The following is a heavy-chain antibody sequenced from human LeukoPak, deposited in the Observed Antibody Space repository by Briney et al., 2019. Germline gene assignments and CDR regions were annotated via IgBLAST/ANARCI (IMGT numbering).Heavy chain of an antibody. CDR1: GGSISSYY. CDR2: IYYSGST. CDR3: ARDGFGYSYGLYYYYGMDV. D-gene: IGHD5-18*01. J-gene: IGHJ6*02. Sequence: PSETLSLTCTVSGGSISSYYWSWIRQPPGKGLEWIGYIYYSGSTNYNPSLKSRVTISVDTSKNQFSLKLSSVTAADTAVYYCARDGFGYSYGLYYYYGMDVWGQGTTVTVSS. V-gene: IGHV4-59*01.